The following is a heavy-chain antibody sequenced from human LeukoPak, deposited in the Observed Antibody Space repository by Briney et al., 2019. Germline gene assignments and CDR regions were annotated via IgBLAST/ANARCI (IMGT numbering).Heavy chain of an antibody. CDR3: ARAGSGSGWYFDY. D-gene: IGHD6-19*01. Sequence: ASVKVSCKDSDYDFTSVGITWVRQAPGQGLEWMGWISPYNGDTRYVQKLQGRVTMTTDTSTSTAYMELRSLRFDDTAVYYCARAGSGSGWYFDYWGQGTLVTVSS. CDR1: DYDFTSVG. J-gene: IGHJ4*02. CDR2: ISPYNGDT. V-gene: IGHV1-18*01.